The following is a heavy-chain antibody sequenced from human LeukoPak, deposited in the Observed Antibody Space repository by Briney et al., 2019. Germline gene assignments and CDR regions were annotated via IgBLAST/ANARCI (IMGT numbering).Heavy chain of an antibody. CDR2: IYTSGST. J-gene: IGHJ2*01. V-gene: IGHV4-4*09. Sequence: SETLSLTCTVSGGSTSSYYWSWIRQPPGKGLEWIGYIYTSGSTNYNPSLKSRVTISVDTSKNQFSLKLSSVTAADTALYYCARPKDRYYWYFDLWGRGTLVTVSS. CDR1: GGSTSSYY. CDR3: ARPKDRYYWYFDL.